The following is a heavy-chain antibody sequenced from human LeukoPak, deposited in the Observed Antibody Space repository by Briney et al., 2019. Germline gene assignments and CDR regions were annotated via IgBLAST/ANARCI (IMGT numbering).Heavy chain of an antibody. CDR2: IYTSGST. Sequence: GSLRLSCAASGFTFSGSAMHWIRQPAGKGLEWIGRIYTSGSTNYNPSLKSRVTISVDTSKNQFSLKLSSVTAADTAVYYCARGDYGDYVDNWFDPWGQGTLVTVSS. J-gene: IGHJ5*02. V-gene: IGHV4-4*07. D-gene: IGHD4-17*01. CDR3: ARGDYGDYVDNWFDP. CDR1: GFTFSGSA.